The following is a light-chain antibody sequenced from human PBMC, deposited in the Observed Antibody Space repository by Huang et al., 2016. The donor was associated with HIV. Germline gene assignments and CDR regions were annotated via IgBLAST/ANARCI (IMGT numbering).Light chain of an antibody. V-gene: IGKV1-NL1*01. CDR2: AAS. CDR3: QQYYSTPKT. CDR1: QGITNS. Sequence: DIQMTQSPSSLSASVGDRVTITCRASQGITNSLAWYQQQPGRAPRLLVFAASRLESGVPSWFSGSGSGTEYTPTISNLPPEDSATYFCQQYYSTPKTFGQGTKVDVK. J-gene: IGKJ1*01.